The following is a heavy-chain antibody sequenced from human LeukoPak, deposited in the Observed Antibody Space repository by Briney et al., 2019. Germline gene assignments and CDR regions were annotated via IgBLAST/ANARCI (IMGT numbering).Heavy chain of an antibody. CDR3: AKDRLRLSAPFDY. Sequence: PGGSLRLSCAASGFTFSNYAMIWVRQAPGKGLEWVSYISGSGTYTYYADSVQGRFTISRDNSKNTLYLQMNSLRAEDTAVYYCAKDRLRLSAPFDYWGQGTLVTVSS. CDR1: GFTFSNYA. CDR2: ISGSGTYT. J-gene: IGHJ4*02. V-gene: IGHV3-23*01. D-gene: IGHD6-25*01.